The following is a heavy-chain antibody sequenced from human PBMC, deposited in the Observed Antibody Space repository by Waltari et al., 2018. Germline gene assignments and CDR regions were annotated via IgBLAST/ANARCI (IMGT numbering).Heavy chain of an antibody. J-gene: IGHJ4*02. V-gene: IGHV3-30*03. D-gene: IGHD1-26*01. CDR1: GVTFGGYA. Sequence: VQLLQSGGGVVQAGRSRTLSCEVAGVTFGGYAMHWVRQAPGKVLEWVAAISYDGDDRYYGDSAKGRFSVSRDNSKNTLYLQIDRLSIDDTAFYYCASVLGDTYGHFNYWGQGSLVTVSP. CDR3: ASVLGDTYGHFNY. CDR2: ISYDGDDR.